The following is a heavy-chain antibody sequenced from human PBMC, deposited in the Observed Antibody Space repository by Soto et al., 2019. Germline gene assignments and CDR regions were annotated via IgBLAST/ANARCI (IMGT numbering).Heavy chain of an antibody. J-gene: IGHJ4*02. CDR2: IKSKTDGGTT. D-gene: IGHD3-10*01. V-gene: IGHV3-15*07. CDR3: TTDLPQWFGSAKVDY. Sequence: EEQLVESGGGLVKPGGSLRLSCAGYGFTFSNAWMNWVRQAPGKGLEWVGRIKSKTDGGTTDYAAPVKGRFTISRDDSKNPLYLQMNSLETEDTAVYYCTTDLPQWFGSAKVDYWGQGTLVTVSS. CDR1: GFTFSNAW.